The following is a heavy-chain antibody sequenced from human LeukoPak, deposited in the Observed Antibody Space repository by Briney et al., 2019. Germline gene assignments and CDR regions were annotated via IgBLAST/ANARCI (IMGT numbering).Heavy chain of an antibody. CDR1: GGSISSHY. CDR2: LFDSVNT. CDR3: ATIKRGSIFGYFDF. D-gene: IGHD5-18*01. Sequence: SETLSLTCTVSGGSISSHYWSWIRQPPGKGLEWIAYLFDSVNTKDNPSLQSRLTLSADTSKNQFSLRLSSVTAADTAVYYCATIKRGSIFGYFDFWGQGILVTVSS. V-gene: IGHV4-59*11. J-gene: IGHJ4*02.